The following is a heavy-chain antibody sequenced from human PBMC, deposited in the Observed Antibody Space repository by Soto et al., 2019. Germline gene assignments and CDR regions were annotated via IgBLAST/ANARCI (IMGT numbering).Heavy chain of an antibody. CDR3: AKGMLRGSYRSVFPEFAY. V-gene: IGHV3-23*01. CDR2: ISGSVGYT. D-gene: IGHD3-16*02. CDR1: GFTFSSYA. Sequence: HPGGSLRLSCAASGFTFSSYAMIWFRQAPGKGLEWVSAISGSVGYTYYADSVKGRYTISRENSKNTLYLQMNTLRAEDTAVYYCAKGMLRGSYRSVFPEFAYWGQGPLVTVSS. J-gene: IGHJ4*02.